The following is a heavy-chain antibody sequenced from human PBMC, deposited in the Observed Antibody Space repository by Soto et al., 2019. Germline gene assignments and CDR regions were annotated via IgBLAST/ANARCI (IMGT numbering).Heavy chain of an antibody. J-gene: IGHJ4*02. CDR1: GGSISSSSYY. D-gene: IGHD3-22*01. V-gene: IGHV4-39*01. CDR3: ASGVVNYDDMTPFDY. Sequence: QLQLQESGPGLVKPSETLSLTCTVSGGSISSSSYYWGWIRQPPGKGLEWIGSIYYSGSTYYNPCLKSRVTSSVDTSNIQFSMKRGSVTAADTAVYYCASGVVNYDDMTPFDYWGQGTLVTVSS. CDR2: IYYSGST.